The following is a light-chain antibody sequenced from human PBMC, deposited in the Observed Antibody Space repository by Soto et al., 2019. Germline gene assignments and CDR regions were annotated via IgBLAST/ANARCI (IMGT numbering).Light chain of an antibody. V-gene: IGLV2-14*03. CDR1: SSDIGLYTF. J-gene: IGLJ2*01. Sequence: QSALTQPASVSGSPGQSITIPCTGSSSDIGLYTFVSWYQQHPGKAPKLLIYDVSYRPSGISDRCSGSKSGNTASLTISGLQPEDEADYYCSSYGATSTLFGGGTKVTVL. CDR3: SSYGATSTL. CDR2: DVS.